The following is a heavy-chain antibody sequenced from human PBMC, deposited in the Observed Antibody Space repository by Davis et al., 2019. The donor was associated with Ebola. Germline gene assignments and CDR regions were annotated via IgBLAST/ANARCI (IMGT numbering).Heavy chain of an antibody. V-gene: IGHV5-10-1*04. CDR2: IDPSDSHT. CDR3: ARQNWNYVLPFDY. Sequence: GGSLRLSCKGSGYSFTSYWISWVRQMPGKGLEWMGRIDPSDSHTNYSPSFQGQVTISADKSISTAYLQWSSLKASDTAMYYCARQNWNYVLPFDYWGQGTLVTVSS. CDR1: GYSFTSYW. J-gene: IGHJ4*02. D-gene: IGHD1-7*01.